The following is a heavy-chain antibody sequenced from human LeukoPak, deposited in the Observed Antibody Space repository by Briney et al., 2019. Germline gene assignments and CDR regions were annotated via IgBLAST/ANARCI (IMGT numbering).Heavy chain of an antibody. CDR3: TRDFYNSGSSLLDY. D-gene: IGHD3-10*01. J-gene: IGHJ4*02. CDR2: ISTGTGNP. Sequence: ASVKVSCKASGYTFTKYAMNWLRQAPEQRPEWMGWISTGTGNPTYAQGFTGRFVFSLDTSVSTAYLEITSLKAEDTAVYYCTRDFYNSGSSLLDYWGQGTLVTVSS. V-gene: IGHV7-4-1*02. CDR1: GYTFTKYA.